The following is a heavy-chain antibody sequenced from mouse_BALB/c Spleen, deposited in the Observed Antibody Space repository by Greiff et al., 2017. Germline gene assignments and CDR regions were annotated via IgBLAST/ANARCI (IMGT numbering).Heavy chain of an antibody. J-gene: IGHJ2*01. CDR3: ARHSHYYGYFDY. CDR2: ISNGGGST. Sequence: EVMLVESGGGLVQPGGSLKLSCAASGFTFSSYTMSWVRQTPEKRLEWVAYISNGGGSTYYPDTVKGRFTISRDNAKNTLYLQMSSLKSEDTAMYYCARHSHYYGYFDYWGQGTTLTVSS. D-gene: IGHD1-2*01. V-gene: IGHV5-12-2*01. CDR1: GFTFSSYT.